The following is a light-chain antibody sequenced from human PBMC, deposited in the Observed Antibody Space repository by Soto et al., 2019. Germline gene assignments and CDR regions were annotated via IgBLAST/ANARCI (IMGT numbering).Light chain of an antibody. V-gene: IGLV1-40*01. CDR1: SSNIGAHYT. CDR3: QSYDSSLSAVV. CDR2: DNN. Sequence: QSVLTQPPSVSGAPGQRVTISCTGGSSNIGAHYTVHWYQQLPGTAPKLLMYDNNNRPSRVPDRFSGSRSGTSASLAITGLQADDEADYYCQSYDSSLSAVVFGGGTKLTVL. J-gene: IGLJ2*01.